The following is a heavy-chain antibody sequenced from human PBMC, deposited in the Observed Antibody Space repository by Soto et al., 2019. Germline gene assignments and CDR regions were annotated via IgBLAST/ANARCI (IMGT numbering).Heavy chain of an antibody. V-gene: IGHV4-59*11. J-gene: IGHJ6*03. CDR2: MYYSGST. CDR3: AGGLDSDLMWNYDSLDV. CDR1: GGSISGHY. D-gene: IGHD3-3*01. Sequence: QVQLQESGPGLVKPSETLSLSCSVSGGSISGHYWSWVRQAPGQGLEWIGYMYYSGSTNDNPPLKSPVTISVDTSKNHFSLRLTAVSAADTAVYYCAGGLDSDLMWNYDSLDVWGKGPRVTVSS.